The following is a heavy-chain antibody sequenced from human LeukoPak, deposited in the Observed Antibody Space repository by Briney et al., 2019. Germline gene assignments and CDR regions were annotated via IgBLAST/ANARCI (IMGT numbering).Heavy chain of an antibody. Sequence: GGSLRLSCAASGFTFSSYAMHWVRQAPGKGLEWVALISYDGSNKYYADSVKGRFTISRDNSKNTLYLQMNSLRAEDTAVYYCAREGDSSSSGDFDYWGQETLVTVSS. V-gene: IGHV3-30-3*01. CDR2: ISYDGSNK. D-gene: IGHD6-6*01. J-gene: IGHJ4*02. CDR1: GFTFSSYA. CDR3: AREGDSSSSGDFDY.